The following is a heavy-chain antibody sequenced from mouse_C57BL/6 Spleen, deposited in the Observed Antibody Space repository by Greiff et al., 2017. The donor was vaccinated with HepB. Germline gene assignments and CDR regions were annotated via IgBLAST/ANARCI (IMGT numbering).Heavy chain of an antibody. CDR2: ISSGGDYI. J-gene: IGHJ3*01. CDR3: TREDYDAWFAY. V-gene: IGHV5-9-1*02. D-gene: IGHD2-4*01. Sequence: EVQRVESGEGLVKPGGSLKLSCAASGFTFSSYAMSWVRQTPEKRLEWVAYISSGGDYIYYADTVKGRFTISRDNARNTLYLQMSSLKSEDTAMYYCTREDYDAWFAYWGQGTLVTVSA. CDR1: GFTFSSYA.